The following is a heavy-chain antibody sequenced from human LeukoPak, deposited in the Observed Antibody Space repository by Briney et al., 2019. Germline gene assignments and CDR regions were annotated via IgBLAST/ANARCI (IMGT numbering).Heavy chain of an antibody. CDR2: IIPIFGTA. V-gene: IGHV1-69*01. CDR1: GGTFSSYA. CDR3: DYGDYLNDY. J-gene: IGHJ4*02. Sequence: SVKVSCKASGGTFSSYAISWVRQAPGQGLEWMGGIIPIFGTANYAQKFQGRVTITADESTSTAYMGLSSLRSGDTAVYYCDYGDYLNDYWGQGTLVTVSS. D-gene: IGHD4-17*01.